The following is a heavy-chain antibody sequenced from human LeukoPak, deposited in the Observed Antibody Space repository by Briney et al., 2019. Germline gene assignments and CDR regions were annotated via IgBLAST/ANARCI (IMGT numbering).Heavy chain of an antibody. V-gene: IGHV4-59*12. CDR2: VDYSGSI. CDR3: ARGVAAAGTRD. Sequence: SETLSLTCTVSGGSISRNSWNWIRQSPGEGLEWIGYVDYSGSINYNPSLTSRVTISVDTSKNQFSLKLSSVTAADTAVYYCARGVAAAGTRDWGQGTLVTVSS. D-gene: IGHD6-13*01. CDR1: GGSISRNS. J-gene: IGHJ4*02.